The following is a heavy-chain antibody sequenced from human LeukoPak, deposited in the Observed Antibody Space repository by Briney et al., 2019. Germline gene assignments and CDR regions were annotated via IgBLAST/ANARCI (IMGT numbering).Heavy chain of an antibody. CDR3: AREFRYYYGSGSYNDY. D-gene: IGHD3-10*01. Sequence: APVKVSCKASGYTFTSYGISWVRQAPGQGLEWMGWISAYNGNTNYAQKLQGRVTMTTDTSTSTAYMELRSLRSDDTAVYYCAREFRYYYGSGSYNDYWGQGTLVTVSS. J-gene: IGHJ4*02. CDR2: ISAYNGNT. CDR1: GYTFTSYG. V-gene: IGHV1-18*01.